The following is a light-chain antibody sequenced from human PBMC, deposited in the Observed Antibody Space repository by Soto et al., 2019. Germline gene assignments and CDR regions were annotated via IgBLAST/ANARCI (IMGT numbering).Light chain of an antibody. Sequence: EIVLTQSPGTLSLSPGERATLSCRASQTVSINYLAWYQQKPGQAPRLLIYGASSRATGIPDRFSGSGSGTDFTLTISRLEPEDFAVYYCQQYGSSPLTFGGGTKVDIK. CDR3: QQYGSSPLT. CDR1: QTVSINY. J-gene: IGKJ4*01. CDR2: GAS. V-gene: IGKV3-20*01.